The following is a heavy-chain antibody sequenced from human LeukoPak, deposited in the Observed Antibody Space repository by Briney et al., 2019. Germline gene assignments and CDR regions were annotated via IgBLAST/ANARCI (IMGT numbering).Heavy chain of an antibody. CDR1: GGTFSSYA. CDR2: IIPIFGTA. J-gene: IGHJ4*02. D-gene: IGHD3-9*01. CDR3: ARSPDILTCLDY. Sequence: SVKVSCKASGGTFSSYAISWVRQAPGQGLEWMGGIIPIFGTANYAQKFQGRVTITADESTSTAYMELSSLRPEDTAVYYCARSPDILTCLDYWGQGTLVTVSS. V-gene: IGHV1-69*13.